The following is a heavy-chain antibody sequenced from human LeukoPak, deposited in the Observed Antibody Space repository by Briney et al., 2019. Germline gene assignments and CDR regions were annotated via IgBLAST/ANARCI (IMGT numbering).Heavy chain of an antibody. J-gene: IGHJ4*02. Sequence: GGSLRLSCAASGFTFSDYYMSWIRQAPGKGPEWVSYISSSSKIIFYADSVKGRFTISRDNAKNALYLQMNSLRAEDTAVYYCARGHGSFTMIVVVITFDYWGQGTLVTVSS. D-gene: IGHD3-22*01. CDR2: ISSSSKII. V-gene: IGHV3-11*04. CDR1: GFTFSDYY. CDR3: ARGHGSFTMIVVVITFDY.